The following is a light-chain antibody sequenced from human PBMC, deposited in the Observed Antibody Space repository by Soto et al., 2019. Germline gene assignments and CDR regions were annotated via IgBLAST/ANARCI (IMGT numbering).Light chain of an antibody. J-gene: IGKJ4*01. CDR3: QKLSTFPLT. CDR1: QGISSY. V-gene: IGKV1-9*01. CDR2: AAS. Sequence: IQLTQSPSSLSASVGDRVTITCRASQGISSYLAWYQQKPGKAPKLLIYAASTLQSGVPSRFSGSGSGTVFTLTISSLQPKDFATYYFQKLSTFPLTSGGGTKGEIK.